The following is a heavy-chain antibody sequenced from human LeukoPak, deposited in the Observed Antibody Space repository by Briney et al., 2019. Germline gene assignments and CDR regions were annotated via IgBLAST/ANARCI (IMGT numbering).Heavy chain of an antibody. D-gene: IGHD7-27*01. V-gene: IGHV1-8*01. J-gene: IGHJ4*02. CDR3: ARGPPNWGFDF. CDR1: GYTFTSYD. CDR2: MSPNSGDT. Sequence: VASVKVSCKASGYTFTSYDINWVRHATGQGLEWMGWMSPNSGDTGYAQKFQGRVIMTRDTSISTAFMELTSLRSEDTAVYYCARGPPNWGFDFWGQGALVTVSS.